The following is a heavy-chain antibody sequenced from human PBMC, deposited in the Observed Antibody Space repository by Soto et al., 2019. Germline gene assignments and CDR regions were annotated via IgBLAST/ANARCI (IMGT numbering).Heavy chain of an antibody. V-gene: IGHV3-30-3*01. D-gene: IGHD6-19*01. J-gene: IGHJ1*01. Sequence: PGGSLRLSCAGSGFSFSSYSMHWVRQAPGKGLEWVAVISYDGTNKYYADSVKGRFTISRDNSKNTLYLQMNSLRAEDTAVYYCAVWNLTPSIAVAGGERRLDQYWGQGTLVTVSS. CDR3: AVWNLTPSIAVAGGERRLDQY. CDR1: GFSFSSYS. CDR2: ISYDGTNK.